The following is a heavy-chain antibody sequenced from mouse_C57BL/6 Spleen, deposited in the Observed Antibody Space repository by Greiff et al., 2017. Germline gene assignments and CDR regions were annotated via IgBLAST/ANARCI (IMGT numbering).Heavy chain of an antibody. V-gene: IGHV5-17*01. CDR2: ISSGSSTI. D-gene: IGHD2-5*01. CDR3: AMGGYYSNLYAMDY. J-gene: IGHJ4*01. Sequence: EVKVEESGGGLVKPGGSLKLSCAASGFTFSDYGMHWVRQAPEKGLAWVAYISSGSSTIYYADTVKGRFTISRDNAKNTLFLQMTSLRSEDTAMYYCAMGGYYSNLYAMDYWGQGTSGTVSS. CDR1: GFTFSDYG.